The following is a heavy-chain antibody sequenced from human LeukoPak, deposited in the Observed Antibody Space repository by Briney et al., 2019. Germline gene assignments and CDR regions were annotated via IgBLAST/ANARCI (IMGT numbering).Heavy chain of an antibody. CDR2: IYHSGST. Sequence: SETLSLTCTVSGYSISSGYYWGWIRQPPGKGLEWIGSIYHSGSTYYNPSLNSRVTISVDTSKNQFSLKLSSVTAADTAVYYCASYSLYDSSGYYSVDWGQGTLVTVSS. V-gene: IGHV4-38-2*02. J-gene: IGHJ4*02. D-gene: IGHD3-22*01. CDR1: GYSISSGYY. CDR3: ASYSLYDSSGYYSVD.